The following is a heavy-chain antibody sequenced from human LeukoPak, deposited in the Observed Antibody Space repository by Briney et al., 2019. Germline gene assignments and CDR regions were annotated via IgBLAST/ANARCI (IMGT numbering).Heavy chain of an antibody. Sequence: GGSLRLSCAASGFTFSRFSMHWVRQAPGRGLEWVAVIWYDGSNEDYVDSVKGRFTISRDNSKEMLYLQTTRLRAEDTAVYFCARDPQGNYFDSWGQGTLVTVSS. V-gene: IGHV3-33*01. CDR2: IWYDGSNE. CDR3: ARDPQGNYFDS. CDR1: GFTFSRFS. J-gene: IGHJ4*02.